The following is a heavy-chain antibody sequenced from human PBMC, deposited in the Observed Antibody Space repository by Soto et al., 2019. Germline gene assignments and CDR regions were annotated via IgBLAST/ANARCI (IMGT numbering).Heavy chain of an antibody. J-gene: IGHJ5*02. CDR3: ARYRSLDP. V-gene: IGHV3-7*03. CDR2: IKEDGSEK. Sequence: GGSLRLSCGDSEFIIMDYWMSWVRQAPGMGLQWVASIKEDGSEKYYVDPVKGRFTISRENAKNSLYLQMNSLRAEDTAVYYCARYRSLDPWGQGILVTV. D-gene: IGHD3-16*02. CDR1: EFIIMDYW.